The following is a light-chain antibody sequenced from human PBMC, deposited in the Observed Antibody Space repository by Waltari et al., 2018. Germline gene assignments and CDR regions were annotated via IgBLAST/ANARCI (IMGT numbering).Light chain of an antibody. V-gene: IGKV1-5*03. CDR2: KAS. J-gene: IGKJ4*01. CDR1: QSVNSW. CDR3: QQYNSHSPLTPLT. Sequence: DIQMTQSPSTLSASVGDRVTLTCRARQSVNSWVAWYQQKPGKAPKLLIFKASNLESGVPSRFSGSGSGTEFTLTISSLQPDDFATYHCQQYNSHSPLTPLTFGGGTKVEIK.